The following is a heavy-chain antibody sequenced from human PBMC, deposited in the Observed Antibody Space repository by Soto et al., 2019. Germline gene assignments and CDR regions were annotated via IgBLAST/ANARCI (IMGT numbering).Heavy chain of an antibody. D-gene: IGHD2-21*01. CDR3: ARESLGYIVQY. V-gene: IGHV3-30-3*01. Sequence: QVQLVESGGGVVQPGRSLRLSCAASGFTFRSYAMQWVRQAPGKGLEWVALITYDGSTKSYADSVKGRFTISRDNSRDTLDLQMNSLTDEDTAIYYCARESLGYIVQYWGQGTLVSVSS. J-gene: IGHJ1*01. CDR2: ITYDGSTK. CDR1: GFTFRSYA.